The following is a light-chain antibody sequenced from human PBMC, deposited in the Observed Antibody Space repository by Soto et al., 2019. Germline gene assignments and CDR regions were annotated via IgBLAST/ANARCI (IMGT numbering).Light chain of an antibody. CDR1: QSVSGNY. CDR3: HQYGSSPLPGGSPLP. CDR2: GAS. V-gene: IGKV3-20*01. Sequence: ENVLTQSPGTLSLSPGERATLSCRASQSVSGNYLAWYQHKPGQAPRLLIYGASSRATGIADRFSGSGSGTDFTLTISTLEPEYLAVYYCHQYGSSPLPGGSPLPFGEGTKVEIK. J-gene: IGKJ4*01.